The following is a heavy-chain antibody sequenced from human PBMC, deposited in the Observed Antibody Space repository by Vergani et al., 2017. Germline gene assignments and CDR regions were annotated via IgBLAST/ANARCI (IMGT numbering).Heavy chain of an antibody. CDR1: GYTFTGYY. Sequence: QVQLVQSGAEVKKPGASVQVSCKASGYTFTGYYMHWVRQARGQVLEWMGWINPNSGGTNYAQTFQGRGNMTRDTSISTAYMGLSRLRSDDTAVYYWAKTHEGDSGYDYFDYWGQGTLVTVSS. CDR2: INPNSGGT. J-gene: IGHJ4*02. V-gene: IGHV1-2*02. CDR3: AKTHEGDSGYDYFDY. D-gene: IGHD5-12*01.